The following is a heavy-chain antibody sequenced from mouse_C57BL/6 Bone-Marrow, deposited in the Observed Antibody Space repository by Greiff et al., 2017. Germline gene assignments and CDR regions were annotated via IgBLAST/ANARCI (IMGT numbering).Heavy chain of an antibody. Sequence: QVQLKESGAELVRPGTSVKVSCKASGYAFTNYLIEWVKQRPGQGLEWIGVINPGSGGTNYNEKFKGKATLTADKSSSTAYMQLSSLTSEDSAVYFCASNYYYGSSYRFAYWGQGTLVTVSA. CDR2: INPGSGGT. V-gene: IGHV1-54*01. CDR3: ASNYYYGSSYRFAY. CDR1: GYAFTNYL. J-gene: IGHJ3*01. D-gene: IGHD1-1*01.